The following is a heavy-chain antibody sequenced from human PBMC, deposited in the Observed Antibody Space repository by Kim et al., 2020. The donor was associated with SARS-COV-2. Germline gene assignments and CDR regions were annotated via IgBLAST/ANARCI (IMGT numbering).Heavy chain of an antibody. CDR1: GGSISSYY. CDR2: IYYSGSA. V-gene: IGHV4-59*12. CDR3: ARSSRYYISGRD. D-gene: IGHD1-26*01. Sequence: SETLSLTCTVSGGSISSYYWSWIRQPPGKGLEWIGYIYYSGSADYNPSLKSRVTISVDTSRNQFSLRLSSVTAADTAVYYCARSSRYYISGRDGGDGTLV. J-gene: IGHJ1*01.